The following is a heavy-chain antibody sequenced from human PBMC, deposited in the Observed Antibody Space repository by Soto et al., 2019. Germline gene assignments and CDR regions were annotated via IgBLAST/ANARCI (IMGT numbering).Heavy chain of an antibody. CDR1: GFTLGTYV. CDR2: ISGSGGST. Sequence: EVQLLESGGGLVQPGGSLRLSCAASGFTLGTYVMTWVRPAPGKGLEWVSAISGSGGSTNYADPVKGRFTISRDNTKNTLYLQMNSLRVEDTAVYYCAKDRKGSYCSGGTCYSFDYWGQGTLVTVPS. CDR3: AKDRKGSYCSGGTCYSFDY. V-gene: IGHV3-23*01. J-gene: IGHJ4*02. D-gene: IGHD2-15*01.